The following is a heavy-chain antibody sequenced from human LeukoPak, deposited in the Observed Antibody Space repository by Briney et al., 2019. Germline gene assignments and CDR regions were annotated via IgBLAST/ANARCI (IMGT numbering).Heavy chain of an antibody. J-gene: IGHJ4*02. D-gene: IGHD6-13*01. Sequence: GASVPVSCKACGYTFTSYYMHWVRQAPGQGLAWMGIINPRGGSTSNAQKLQGRVTMTWNTSTTTVYMELSRLRSEDTAVYYVARNFVAAAVIDYCSQGTLVTVSS. CDR2: INPRGGST. CDR3: ARNFVAAAVIDY. CDR1: GYTFTSYY. V-gene: IGHV1-46*01.